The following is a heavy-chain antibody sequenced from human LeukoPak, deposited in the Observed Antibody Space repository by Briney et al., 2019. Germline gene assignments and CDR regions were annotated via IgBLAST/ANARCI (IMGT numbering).Heavy chain of an antibody. D-gene: IGHD3-10*01. J-gene: IGHJ6*02. CDR3: ARDSYYGSGSYYNPYYYYGMDA. CDR1: GGSISSYY. CDR2: IYTSGST. Sequence: SETLSLTCTVSGGSISSYYWSWIRQPAGKGLEWIGRIYTSGSTNYNPSLKSRVTMSVDTSKNQFSLKLSSVTAADTAVYYCARDSYYGSGSYYNPYYYYGMDAWGQGTTVTVSS. V-gene: IGHV4-4*07.